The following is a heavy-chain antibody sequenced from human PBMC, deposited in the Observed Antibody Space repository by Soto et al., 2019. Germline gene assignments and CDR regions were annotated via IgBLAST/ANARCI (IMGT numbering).Heavy chain of an antibody. J-gene: IGHJ6*02. CDR2: ISSSSSTI. D-gene: IGHD3-9*01. CDR1: GFTFSSYS. Sequence: EVQLVESGGGLVQPGGSLRLSCAASGFTFSSYSMNWVRQAPGKGLEWVSYISSSSSTIYYADSVKGRFTISRDNAKNSLYLQMNSLRDEDTAVYYCARDFLTRSYYDILTGYYNPYYYYGMDVWGQGTTVTVSS. CDR3: ARDFLTRSYYDILTGYYNPYYYYGMDV. V-gene: IGHV3-48*02.